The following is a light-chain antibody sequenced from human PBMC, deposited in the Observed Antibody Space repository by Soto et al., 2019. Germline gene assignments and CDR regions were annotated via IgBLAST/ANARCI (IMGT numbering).Light chain of an antibody. Sequence: EIVMTQSPATLSVSPGERATLSCRASQSVSSNLAWYQHKPGQAPRLLIYGASTRATGIPARFSGSGSGTEFTLTISSLHPDDFATYYCQEYNNYWTFGQGTKVDIK. V-gene: IGKV3-15*01. CDR2: GAS. J-gene: IGKJ1*01. CDR1: QSVSSN. CDR3: QEYNNYWT.